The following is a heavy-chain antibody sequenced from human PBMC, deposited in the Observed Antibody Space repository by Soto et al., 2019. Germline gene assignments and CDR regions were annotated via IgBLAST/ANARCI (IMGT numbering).Heavy chain of an antibody. CDR2: IKSRTDGGTI. CDR1: GFTFREAW. Sequence: EVQLVESGGGLVQPGGSLRVSCAASGFTFREAWMNWVRQAPGKGLEWVGRIKSRTDGGTIEYATPVKGRFIISRDDSKNTLYLQMDSLKTECTAVYYCLGSAYCCQGHLVTVSS. J-gene: IGHJ4*02. V-gene: IGHV3-15*07. D-gene: IGHD3-10*01. CDR3: LGSAY.